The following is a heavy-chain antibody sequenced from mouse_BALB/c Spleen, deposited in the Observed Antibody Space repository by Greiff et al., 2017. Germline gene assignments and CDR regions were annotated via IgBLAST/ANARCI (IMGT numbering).Heavy chain of an antibody. CDR2: ILPGSGST. D-gene: IGHD2-1*01. J-gene: IGHJ3*01. CDR1: GYTFSSYW. V-gene: IGHV1-9*01. CDR3: ARLAIYYGKAWFAY. Sequence: VHLVESGAELMKPGASVKISCKATGYTFSSYWIEWVKQRPGHGLEWIGEILPGSGSTNYNEKFKGKATFTADTSSNTAYMQLSSLTSEDSAVYYCARLAIYYGKAWFAYWGQGTLVTVSA.